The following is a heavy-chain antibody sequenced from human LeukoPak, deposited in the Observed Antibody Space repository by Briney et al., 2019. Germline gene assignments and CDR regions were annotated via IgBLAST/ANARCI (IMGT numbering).Heavy chain of an antibody. D-gene: IGHD3-10*01. CDR1: GFSSHG. J-gene: IGHJ3*02. V-gene: IGHV3-30*12. CDR3: ARAKYYYGSVNAFDI. Sequence: PGGSLRLSCTASGFSSHGMFWVRQAPGKGLEWVTFVSYDGSNKYYADSVKGRFTISKDNSKNTLHLQMNSLRAEDTAVYYCARAKYYYGSVNAFDIWGQGTMVTVSS. CDR2: VSYDGSNK.